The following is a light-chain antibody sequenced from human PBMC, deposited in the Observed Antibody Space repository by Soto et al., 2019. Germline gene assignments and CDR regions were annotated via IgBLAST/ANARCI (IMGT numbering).Light chain of an antibody. V-gene: IGKV3-15*01. Sequence: EIVMTQSPATLSVSPGERATLSCRASQSISSKLAWYQQKPGQAPRLLIYGASTRATGIPARFSGSGSGTEFTLTITSPQSEDFAVYYCQEYNNWHPITFGGGTKVEIK. CDR1: QSISSK. CDR2: GAS. CDR3: QEYNNWHPIT. J-gene: IGKJ4*01.